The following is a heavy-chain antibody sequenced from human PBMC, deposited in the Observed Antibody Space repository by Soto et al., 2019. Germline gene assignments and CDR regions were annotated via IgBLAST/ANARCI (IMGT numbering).Heavy chain of an antibody. CDR3: ARCYCSVGSCYTCWHFDL. CDR2: IGPYNGNK. CDR1: GYTFADYG. D-gene: IGHD2-15*01. J-gene: IGHJ2*01. Sequence: QAQLVQSGAEVKKPGASVKVSCQAGGYTFADYGISWVRQAPGQGLEWMGWIGPYNGNKNYAQNLQDRVTMTTDTSTNTAYMELRSLRSDDTALYYCARCYCSVGSCYTCWHFDLWGRGTLLTVSS. V-gene: IGHV1-18*01.